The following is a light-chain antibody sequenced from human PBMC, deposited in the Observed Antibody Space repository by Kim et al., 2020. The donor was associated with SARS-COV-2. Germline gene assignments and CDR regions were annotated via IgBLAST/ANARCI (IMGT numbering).Light chain of an antibody. Sequence: QSVLTQPPSASGTPGQRVTISYSGSTSNIGTNAVNWYQQLPGTAPKLLIYSNDHRPSGVPDRFSDSKSGTSASLAISGLQSEDEADYYCSAWDDSLNGVIFGGGTQLTVL. V-gene: IGLV1-44*01. CDR3: SAWDDSLNGVI. J-gene: IGLJ2*01. CDR2: SND. CDR1: TSNIGTNA.